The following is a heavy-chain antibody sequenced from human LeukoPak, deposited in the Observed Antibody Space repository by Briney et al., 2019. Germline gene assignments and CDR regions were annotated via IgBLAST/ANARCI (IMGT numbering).Heavy chain of an antibody. D-gene: IGHD3-22*01. V-gene: IGHV3-48*04. CDR1: GFTFSSYS. Sequence: GGSLRLSCAASGFTFSSYSMNWVRQAPGKGLEWVSYISSSSSTIYYADSVKGRFTISRDNAKNSLYLQMNSLRAEDTALYHCARVGLDYYDSSGYHYWGQGTLVTVSS. CDR2: ISSSSSTI. CDR3: ARVGLDYYDSSGYHY. J-gene: IGHJ4*02.